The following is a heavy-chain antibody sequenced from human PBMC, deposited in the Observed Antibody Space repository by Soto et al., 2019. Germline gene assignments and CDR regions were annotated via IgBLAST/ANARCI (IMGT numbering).Heavy chain of an antibody. Sequence: QVQLVESGGGVVQPGRSLRLSCAASGFTFSSYGMHWVRQAPGKGLEWVAVISYDGSNKYYADSVKGRFTISRDNAKNTLYLQMNSLRAEDTAVYYCASLGRTGTTWYYFDYWGQGTLVSVSS. V-gene: IGHV3-30*03. D-gene: IGHD1-7*01. CDR1: GFTFSSYG. CDR3: ASLGRTGTTWYYFDY. CDR2: ISYDGSNK. J-gene: IGHJ4*02.